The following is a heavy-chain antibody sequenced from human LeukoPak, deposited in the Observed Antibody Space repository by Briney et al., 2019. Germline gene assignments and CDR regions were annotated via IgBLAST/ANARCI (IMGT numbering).Heavy chain of an antibody. J-gene: IGHJ6*02. CDR3: ARGSGRYFDWLLSPGYYGMDV. V-gene: IGHV3-21*01. Sequence: GGSLRLSCAASGFTFSSYSTNWVRQAPGKGLEWVSSISSSSSYIYYADSVKGRFTISRDNAKNSLYLQMNSLRAEDTAVYYCARGSGRYFDWLLSPGYYGMDVWGQGTTVTVSS. D-gene: IGHD3-9*01. CDR2: ISSSSSYI. CDR1: GFTFSSYS.